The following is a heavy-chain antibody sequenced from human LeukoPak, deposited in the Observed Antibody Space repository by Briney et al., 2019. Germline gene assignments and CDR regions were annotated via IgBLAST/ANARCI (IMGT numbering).Heavy chain of an antibody. CDR1: GFTFSGHS. J-gene: IGHJ6*02. CDR2: IFGNGVKT. V-gene: IGHV3-23*01. Sequence: GGSLRLSCAASGFTFSGHSMTWVRQTPGKGLEWVSVIFGNGVKTYYADSLKGRFTISRDNSKSTLYLQMNSLRADDTAVYYCARVGDWSNYFGMDAWGQGTTVSISS. CDR3: ARVGDWSNYFGMDA. D-gene: IGHD3-16*01.